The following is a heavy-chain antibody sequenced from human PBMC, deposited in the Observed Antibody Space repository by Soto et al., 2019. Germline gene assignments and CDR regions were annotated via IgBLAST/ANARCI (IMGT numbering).Heavy chain of an antibody. CDR2: IHGSGGST. J-gene: IGHJ5*02. CDR3: AKDAVGGNREWFWFDP. V-gene: IGHV3-23*01. CDR1: GFIFRNYA. D-gene: IGHD3-3*01. Sequence: EVQLLESGGGLVQPGGSLRLSCAASGFIFRNYAMSWVRQAPGKGLEWVASIHGSGGSTYYADSVKGRFTVSRDDSEKTLDLQMSSVRVDDTGVYYCAKDAVGGNREWFWFDPWGQGTLVTVSS.